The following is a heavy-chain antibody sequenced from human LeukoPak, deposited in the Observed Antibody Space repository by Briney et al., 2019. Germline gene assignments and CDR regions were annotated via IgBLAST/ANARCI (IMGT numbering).Heavy chain of an antibody. V-gene: IGHV4-4*07. D-gene: IGHD2-2*01. CDR1: GGSISSYY. J-gene: IGHJ4*02. Sequence: SETLSLTCTVSGGSISSYYWSWIRQPAGKGLEWIGRIYTSGSTNYNPSLKSRVTMSVDTSKNQFSLKLSSVTAADTAVYYCAREYCSSTSCYFSDYWGQGTLVTVSS. CDR3: AREYCSSTSCYFSDY. CDR2: IYTSGST.